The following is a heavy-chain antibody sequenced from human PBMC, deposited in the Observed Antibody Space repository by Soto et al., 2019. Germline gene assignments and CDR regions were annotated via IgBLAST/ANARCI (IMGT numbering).Heavy chain of an antibody. CDR1: GGSISSYY. Sequence: SETLSLTCTVSGGSISSYYWSWIRQPPGKGLEWIGYIYYSGNTNYNPSLKSRVTISVDTSKNQFSLKLSSVTAADTAVYYCARHWDQGGYYYYMDVWGKGTTVTVSS. CDR2: IYYSGNT. CDR3: ARHWDQGGYYYYMDV. D-gene: IGHD1-26*01. J-gene: IGHJ6*03. V-gene: IGHV4-59*08.